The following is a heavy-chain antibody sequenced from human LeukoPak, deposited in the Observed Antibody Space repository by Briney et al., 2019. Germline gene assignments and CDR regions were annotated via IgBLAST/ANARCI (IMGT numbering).Heavy chain of an antibody. CDR3: AKDHYGDFFGFDY. J-gene: IGHJ4*02. Sequence: GGSLRLSCAASGFTFSNHVMHWVRQAPGKGLEWVAFISYDGSNKDYADSVKGRFTISRDNSKNTLYLQMNSLRPEDTAVYYCAKDHYGDFFGFDYWGQGTLVTVSS. D-gene: IGHD4-17*01. V-gene: IGHV3-30*18. CDR1: GFTFSNHV. CDR2: ISYDGSNK.